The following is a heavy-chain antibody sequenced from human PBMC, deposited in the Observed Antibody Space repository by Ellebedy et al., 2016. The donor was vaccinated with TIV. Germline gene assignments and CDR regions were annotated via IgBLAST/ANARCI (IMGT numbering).Heavy chain of an antibody. CDR3: ARHVDDWFDP. CDR2: IYPRDSDT. Sequence: GGSLRLSCKASGYSFTDYWIGWVRQMPGKGLEWVGIIYPRDSDTRYSPSFQGQVTISVDKSISTAYLQWSSLKASDTAMYYCARHVDDWFDPWGQGTLVTVSS. J-gene: IGHJ5*02. D-gene: IGHD5-12*01. V-gene: IGHV5-51*01. CDR1: GYSFTDYW.